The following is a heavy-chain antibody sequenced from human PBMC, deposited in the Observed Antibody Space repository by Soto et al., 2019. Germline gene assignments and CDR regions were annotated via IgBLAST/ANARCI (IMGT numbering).Heavy chain of an antibody. CDR3: ARDSPMTTKGGVVFDY. D-gene: IGHD4-17*01. CDR2: TIPIFGTA. Sequence: QVQLVQSGAEVKKPGSSVKVSCKASGGTFSSYAISWVRQAPGQGLEWMGGTIPIFGTANYAQKFQGRVTITADESTSTAYMELSSLRSEDTAVYYCARDSPMTTKGGVVFDYWGQGTLVTVSS. CDR1: GGTFSSYA. J-gene: IGHJ4*02. V-gene: IGHV1-69*01.